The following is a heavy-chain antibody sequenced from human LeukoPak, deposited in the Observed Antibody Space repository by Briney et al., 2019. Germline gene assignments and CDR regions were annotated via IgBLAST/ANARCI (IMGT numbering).Heavy chain of an antibody. V-gene: IGHV4-59*08. Sequence: PSETLSLTSTVSGGSISSYFWSWIRQPPGKGLEWIGYIYYSGSTNYNPSLKSRVTISVDTSKNQFSLKLSSVTAADTAVYYCASSIAVAGFDLWGRGTLVTVSS. D-gene: IGHD6-19*01. CDR1: GGSISSYF. CDR2: IYYSGST. J-gene: IGHJ2*01. CDR3: ASSIAVAGFDL.